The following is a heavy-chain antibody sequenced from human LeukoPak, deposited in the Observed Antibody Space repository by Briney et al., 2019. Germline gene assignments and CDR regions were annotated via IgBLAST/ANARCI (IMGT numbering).Heavy chain of an antibody. CDR2: IYYSWST. Sequence: SETLSLTCTVSGGSISSGGYYWSWIRQHPGKGLEWIGYIYYSWSTYYNPSLKSRVTISVDTSKNQFSLKLSSVTAADTAVYYCARDVNAAARFDYWGQGTLVTVSS. D-gene: IGHD6-6*01. CDR3: ARDVNAAARFDY. V-gene: IGHV4-31*03. CDR1: GGSISSGGYY. J-gene: IGHJ4*02.